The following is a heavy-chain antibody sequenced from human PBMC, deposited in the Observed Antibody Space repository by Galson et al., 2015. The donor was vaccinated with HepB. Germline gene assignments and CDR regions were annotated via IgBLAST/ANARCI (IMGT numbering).Heavy chain of an antibody. V-gene: IGHV3-11*06. Sequence: SLRLSCAASGFTFSDYYMSWIRQAPGKGLEWVAYISDRSRYTNYADSVKGRFTISRDNAKNSLFLQMNSLRAEDTAVYYCARDQLRFLDWLSWFDPWGQGTLVTVPS. J-gene: IGHJ5*02. CDR1: GFTFSDYY. CDR3: ARDQLRFLDWLSWFDP. D-gene: IGHD3-3*01. CDR2: ISDRSRYT.